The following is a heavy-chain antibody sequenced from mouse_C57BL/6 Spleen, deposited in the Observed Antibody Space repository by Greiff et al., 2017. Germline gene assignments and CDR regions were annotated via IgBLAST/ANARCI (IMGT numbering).Heavy chain of an antibody. CDR2: IWGDGST. D-gene: IGHD2-3*01. V-gene: IGHV2-3*01. Sequence: VQLQQSGPGLVAPSQSLSITCTVSGFSLTSYGVSWVRQPPGKGLEWLGVIWGDGSTNYHSARIYRLSISKENSKSQVFLTLNSLQTDDTATCYCAGLLPFAYWGQGTLVTVSA. CDR1: GFSLTSYG. J-gene: IGHJ3*01. CDR3: AGLLPFAY.